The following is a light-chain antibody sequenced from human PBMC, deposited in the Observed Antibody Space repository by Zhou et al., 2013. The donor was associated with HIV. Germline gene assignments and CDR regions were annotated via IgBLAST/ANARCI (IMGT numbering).Light chain of an antibody. J-gene: IGKJ1*01. CDR2: GAF. CDR1: QGINTY. V-gene: IGKV1-27*01. Sequence: DIQMTQSPSSLSAPVGDRVTITCRASQGINTYLAWYQQKPGKVPKLLIYGAFTLETGVPPRFSGSGSGTDFTLTINSLQPEDVATYYCQNYRHGTRTFGPGTKVEI. CDR3: QNYRHGTRT.